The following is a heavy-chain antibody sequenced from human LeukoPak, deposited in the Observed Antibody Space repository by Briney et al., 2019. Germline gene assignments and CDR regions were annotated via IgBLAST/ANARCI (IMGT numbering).Heavy chain of an antibody. D-gene: IGHD1-14*01. CDR2: IYYSGGT. Sequence: SETLSLTCTVSGGSISSSSYYWGWIRQPPGRGLEGIGSIYYSGGTYYNPSLKSRVTISVDTSKNQFSLKLSSVTAADTAVYYCARDRGHYRYYFDYWGQGTLVTVSS. J-gene: IGHJ4*02. CDR3: ARDRGHYRYYFDY. CDR1: GGSISSSSYY. V-gene: IGHV4-39*07.